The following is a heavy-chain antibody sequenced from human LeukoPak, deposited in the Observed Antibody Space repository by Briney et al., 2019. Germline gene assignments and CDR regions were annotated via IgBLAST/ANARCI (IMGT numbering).Heavy chain of an antibody. Sequence: ASVKVSCKASGYTFSSYGISWVRQAPGQGLEWMGWISAYNGNTNYAQKLQGRVTMTTDTSTSTAYMELRSLRSDDTAVYYCARAGDFWSGYSNWFDPWGQGTLVTVSS. J-gene: IGHJ5*02. CDR3: ARAGDFWSGYSNWFDP. CDR2: ISAYNGNT. V-gene: IGHV1-18*01. CDR1: GYTFSSYG. D-gene: IGHD3-3*01.